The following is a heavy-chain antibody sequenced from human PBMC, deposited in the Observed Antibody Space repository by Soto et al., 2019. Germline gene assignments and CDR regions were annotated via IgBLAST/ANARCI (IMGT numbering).Heavy chain of an antibody. CDR3: AISPTSYISGWNRRSYYYYGMDV. Sequence: GASVKVSCKASGGTFSSYAISWVRQAPGQGLEWMGGIIPIFGTANYAQKFQGRVTITADESTSTAYMELSSLRSEDTAVYYCAISPTSYISGWNRRSYYYYGMDVRGKGTTVTVSS. V-gene: IGHV1-69*13. D-gene: IGHD6-19*01. J-gene: IGHJ6*04. CDR1: GGTFSSYA. CDR2: IIPIFGTA.